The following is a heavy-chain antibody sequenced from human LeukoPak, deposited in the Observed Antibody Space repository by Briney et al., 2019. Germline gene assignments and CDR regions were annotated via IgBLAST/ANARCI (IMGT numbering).Heavy chain of an antibody. J-gene: IGHJ4*02. V-gene: IGHV1-69*13. CDR1: GGTFSSYA. CDR2: IIPIFGTA. D-gene: IGHD3-16*02. CDR3: ALTLDYDYVWGSYRRFDY. Sequence: SVKVSCKASGGTFSSYAISWVRQAPGQGLEWMGGIIPIFGTANYAQKFQGRVTITADESTSTACMELSSLRSEDTAVYYCALTLDYDYVWGSYRRFDYWGQGTLVTVSS.